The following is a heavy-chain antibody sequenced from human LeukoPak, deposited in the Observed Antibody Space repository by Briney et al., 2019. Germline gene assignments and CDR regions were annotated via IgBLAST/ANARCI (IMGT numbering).Heavy chain of an antibody. CDR2: IYYSGST. CDR3: ARESSSSWYGNWFDP. D-gene: IGHD6-13*01. V-gene: IGHV4-59*01. Sequence: SETLSLTCTVSGGSISSYYWSWIRQPPGKGLEWIGYIYYSGSTNYNPSLKSRVTITVDTSKNEFSLKLSSVTAADTAVYYCARESSSSWYGNWFDPWGQGTLVTVSS. J-gene: IGHJ5*02. CDR1: GGSISSYY.